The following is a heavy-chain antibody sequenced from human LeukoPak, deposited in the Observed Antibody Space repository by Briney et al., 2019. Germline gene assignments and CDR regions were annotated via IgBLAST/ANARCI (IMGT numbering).Heavy chain of an antibody. V-gene: IGHV3-66*01. Sequence: GGSLRLSCAASGFTFSSYWMSWVRQAPGKGLEWVSVIYSGGSTYYADSVKGRFTISRDNSKNTLYLQMNSLRAEDTAVYYCAKRYNWNDDYFDYWGQGTLVTVSS. J-gene: IGHJ4*02. CDR3: AKRYNWNDDYFDY. CDR1: GFTFSSYW. D-gene: IGHD1-1*01. CDR2: IYSGGST.